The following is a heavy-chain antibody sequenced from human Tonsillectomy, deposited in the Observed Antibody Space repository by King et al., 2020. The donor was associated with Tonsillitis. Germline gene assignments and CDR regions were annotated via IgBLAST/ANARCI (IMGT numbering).Heavy chain of an antibody. V-gene: IGHV4-31*03. CDR3: ARDFSLKSSSYLDY. J-gene: IGHJ4*02. CDR2: IYYSGST. CDR1: GGSISSANYY. Sequence: QLQESGTGLVKPSQTLSLTCTVSGGSISSANYYWRWIRQHPGKGLEWIGYIYYSGSTYYNPSLKSRITISIDTSKNQFSLKLSSVTAADTAIYYCARDFSLKSSSYLDYWGQGTLVTVSS. D-gene: IGHD6-6*01.